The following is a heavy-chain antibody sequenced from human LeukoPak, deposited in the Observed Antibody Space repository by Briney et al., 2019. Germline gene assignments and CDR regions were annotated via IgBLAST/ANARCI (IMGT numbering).Heavy chain of an antibody. CDR2: TYYSGST. CDR1: GGSISSYY. CDR3: ARAKGRRYWFDP. J-gene: IGHJ5*02. Sequence: SETLSLTCTVSGGSISSYYWSWIRQPPGKGLEWIVYTYYSGSTNYNPSLKSRVTISVDTSKNQFSLKLSSVTAADTAVYYCARAKGRRYWFDPWGQGTLVTVSS. V-gene: IGHV4-59*01.